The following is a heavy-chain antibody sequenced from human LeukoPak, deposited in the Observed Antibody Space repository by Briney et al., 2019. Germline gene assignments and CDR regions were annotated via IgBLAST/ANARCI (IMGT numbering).Heavy chain of an antibody. CDR1: GYTFTSYG. V-gene: IGHV1-18*01. D-gene: IGHD3-16*02. CDR2: ISAYNGNT. CDR3: ALVSYNWFDP. Sequence: GASVKVSCKASGYTFTSYGINWVRQASGQGLEWMGWISAYNGNTNYAQKLQGRVTMTTDTSTSTAYMELRSLRSDDTAVYYCALVSYNWFDPWGQGTLVTVSS. J-gene: IGHJ5*02.